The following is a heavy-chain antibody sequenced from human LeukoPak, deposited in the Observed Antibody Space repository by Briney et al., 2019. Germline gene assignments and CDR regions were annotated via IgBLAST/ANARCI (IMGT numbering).Heavy chain of an antibody. V-gene: IGHV3-30*18. CDR2: ISYDGSNK. J-gene: IGHJ4*02. Sequence: PGRSLRLSCAASGFTFSSYGMHWVRQAPGKGLEWVAVISYDGSNKYYADSVKGRFTISRDNSKNTLYLQMNSLRAEDTAVYYCAKVGGSGSQTKRFDYWGQGTLVTVSS. CDR1: GFTFSSYG. D-gene: IGHD3-10*01. CDR3: AKVGGSGSQTKRFDY.